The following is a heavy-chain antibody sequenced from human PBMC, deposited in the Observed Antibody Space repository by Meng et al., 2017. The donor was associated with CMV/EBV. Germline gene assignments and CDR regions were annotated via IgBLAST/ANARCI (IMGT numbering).Heavy chain of an antibody. CDR2: ISYDGSNK. J-gene: IGHJ6*02. CDR1: GFTFSNAW. Sequence: LSLTCAASGFTFSNAWMSWVRQAPGKGLEWVAVISYDGSNKYYADSVKGRFTISRDNSKNTLYLQMNSLRAEDTAVYYCARDLFGVVSTHTYYYYGMDVWGQGTTVTVSS. CDR3: ARDLFGVVSTHTYYYYGMDV. V-gene: IGHV3-30*03. D-gene: IGHD3-3*01.